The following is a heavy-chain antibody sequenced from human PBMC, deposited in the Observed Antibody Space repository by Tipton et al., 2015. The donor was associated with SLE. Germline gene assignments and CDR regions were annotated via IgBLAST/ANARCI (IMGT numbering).Heavy chain of an antibody. CDR2: ISYDGSYK. Sequence: SLRLSCAASGFTFSSYAMHWVRQAPGKGLEWVALISYDGSYKYYADSVKGRFTISRDNSKNTLYLQVSSLRPDDTGVYYCASLPYDFWSLHYYYSMDVWGKGTTVTVSS. D-gene: IGHD3-3*01. CDR1: GFTFSSYA. V-gene: IGHV3-30*04. CDR3: ASLPYDFWSLHYYYSMDV. J-gene: IGHJ6*03.